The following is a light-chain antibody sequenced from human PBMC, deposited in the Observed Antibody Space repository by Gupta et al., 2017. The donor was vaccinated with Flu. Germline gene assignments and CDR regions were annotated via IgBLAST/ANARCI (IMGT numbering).Light chain of an antibody. CDR1: QSISSY. J-gene: IGKJ3*01. V-gene: IGKV1-39*01. Sequence: DIQMIPSPSFLSASLGDRVTITCRASQSISSYLNWYQQKPGKAPKLLIYAASSLQSGVPSRFSGSGSGTDFTLTISSLQPEDFATYYCQQYYSTPFTFGPGTKVDIK. CDR2: AAS. CDR3: QQYYSTPFT.